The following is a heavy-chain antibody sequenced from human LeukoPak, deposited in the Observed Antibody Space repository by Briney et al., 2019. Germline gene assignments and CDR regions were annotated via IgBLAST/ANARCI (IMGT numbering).Heavy chain of an antibody. J-gene: IGHJ4*02. CDR2: ISYDGNNK. D-gene: IGHD3-22*01. CDR1: GFTFSSYA. V-gene: IGHV3-30*15. CDR3: ARGTRYYYDSSGYYPYY. Sequence: SGGSLRLSCAASGFTFSSYAMHWVRQAPGKGLEWVAVISYDGNNKYYADSVKGRFTISRDNSKNTLYLQMSSLRVEDTAVYYCARGTRYYYDSSGYYPYYWGQGTLVTVSS.